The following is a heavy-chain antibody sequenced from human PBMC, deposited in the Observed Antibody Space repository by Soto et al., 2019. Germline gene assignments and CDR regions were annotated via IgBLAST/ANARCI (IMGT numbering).Heavy chain of an antibody. J-gene: IGHJ2*01. Sequence: EVQLVESGGGLVQPGGSLRLSCAASGLTFSDHYMDWVRQAPGKGLEWVGRTRNKANSYTTEYAASVKGRFTISRDDSKNSLYLQRNSLKSEDTAVYYCARAQVPTTLTSSWYFDLWGRGTLVTVSS. V-gene: IGHV3-72*01. D-gene: IGHD4-17*01. CDR1: GLTFSDHY. CDR2: TRNKANSYTT. CDR3: ARAQVPTTLTSSWYFDL.